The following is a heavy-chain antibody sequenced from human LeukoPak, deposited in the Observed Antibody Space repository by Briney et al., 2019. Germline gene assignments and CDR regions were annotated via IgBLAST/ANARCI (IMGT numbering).Heavy chain of an antibody. CDR1: GGSFSGYY. CDR2: INHSGST. V-gene: IGHV4-34*01. J-gene: IGHJ4*02. CDR3: ASKTYYYGSGSYYRY. Sequence: PSETLSLTCAVYGGSFSGYYWSWIRQPPGKGLEWIGEINHSGSTNYNPSLKSRVTISVDMSKNQFSLKLSSVTAADTAVYYCASKTYYYGSGSYYRYWGQGTLVTVSS. D-gene: IGHD3-10*01.